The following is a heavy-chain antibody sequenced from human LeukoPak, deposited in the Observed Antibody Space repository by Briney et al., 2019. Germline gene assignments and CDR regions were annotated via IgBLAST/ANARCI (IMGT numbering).Heavy chain of an antibody. V-gene: IGHV4-59*11. CDR3: ARGADSSGYYSIFYFDY. J-gene: IGHJ4*02. Sequence: SETLSLTCTVSGGSISSHYWSWVRQPPGKGLEWIAYIYYSGSTNYNPSLKSRVTISVDTSKNQFSLKLSSVTAADTAVYYCARGADSSGYYSIFYFDYWGQGTLVTVSS. CDR1: GGSISSHY. D-gene: IGHD3-22*01. CDR2: IYYSGST.